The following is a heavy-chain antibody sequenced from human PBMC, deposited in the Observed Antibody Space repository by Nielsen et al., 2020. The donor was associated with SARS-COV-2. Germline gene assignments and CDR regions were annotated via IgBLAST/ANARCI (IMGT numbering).Heavy chain of an antibody. CDR3: ARNLRASGMVEGY. V-gene: IGHV1-18*01. CDR1: GYTFTAYG. Sequence: ASVKVSCKASGYTFTAYGFSWVRQAPGQGLEWMGWISAYNGNTYYALKLQGRVTMTTDTSTSTAYMELRSLKSDDTAVYYCARNLRASGMVEGYWGQGTLVTVSS. CDR2: ISAYNGNT. D-gene: IGHD6-19*01. J-gene: IGHJ4*02.